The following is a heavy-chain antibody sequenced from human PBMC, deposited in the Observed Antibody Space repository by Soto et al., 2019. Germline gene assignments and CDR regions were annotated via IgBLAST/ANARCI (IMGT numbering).Heavy chain of an antibody. CDR3: ARTTVTGFDS. V-gene: IGHV4-59*01. Sequence: SETLSLTCTVSGGSISSYYWSWFRQPPGKGLEWIGYIYYSGSTNYNPSLKSRVTISVGTSKNQFSLKLSSVTAADTAVYYCARTTVTGFDSWGQGTRVTVSS. J-gene: IGHJ4*02. CDR2: IYYSGST. D-gene: IGHD4-17*01. CDR1: GGSISSYY.